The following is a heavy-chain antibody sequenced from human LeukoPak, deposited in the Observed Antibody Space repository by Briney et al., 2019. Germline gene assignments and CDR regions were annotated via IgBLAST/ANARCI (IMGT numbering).Heavy chain of an antibody. CDR3: ARGTGIAAAGTWFDP. Sequence: ASVKVSCKASGYTFTGYGISWVRQAPGQGLEWMGWISAYNGNTNYAQKLQGRVTMTTDTSTSTAYMELSRLRSDDTAVYYCARGTGIAAAGTWFDPWGQGTLVTVSS. CDR1: GYTFTGYG. D-gene: IGHD6-13*01. J-gene: IGHJ5*02. CDR2: ISAYNGNT. V-gene: IGHV1-18*01.